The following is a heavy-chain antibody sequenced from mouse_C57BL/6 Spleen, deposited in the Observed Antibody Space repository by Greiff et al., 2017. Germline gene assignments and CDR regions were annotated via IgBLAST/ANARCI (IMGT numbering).Heavy chain of an antibody. V-gene: IGHV1-81*01. J-gene: IGHJ2*01. CDR1: GYTFTSYG. D-gene: IGHD1-1*01. CDR3: ARGILLRGTYYFDY. Sequence: VKLQESGAELARPGASVKLSCKASGYTFTSYGISWVKQRTGQGLEWIGEIYPRSGNTYYNEKFKGKATLTADKSSSTAYMELRSLTSEDSAVYFCARGILLRGTYYFDYWGQGTTLTVSS. CDR2: IYPRSGNT.